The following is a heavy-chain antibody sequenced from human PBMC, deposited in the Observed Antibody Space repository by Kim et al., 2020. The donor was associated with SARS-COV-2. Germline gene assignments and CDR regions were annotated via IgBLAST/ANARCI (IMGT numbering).Heavy chain of an antibody. CDR3: ATAPAVTVTTWFDP. J-gene: IGHJ5*02. D-gene: IGHD4-17*01. V-gene: IGHV1-24*01. CDR1: GYTLTELS. Sequence: ASVKVSCKVSGYTLTELSMHWVRQSPGKGLEWMGGFDPEDAETIYAQKFQVRVTMTEDTSTDTAYMELSSLRSEDTAVYYCATAPAVTVTTWFDPWGQGT. CDR2: FDPEDAET.